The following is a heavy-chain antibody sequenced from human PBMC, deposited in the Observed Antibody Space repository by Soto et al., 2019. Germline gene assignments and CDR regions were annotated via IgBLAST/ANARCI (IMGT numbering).Heavy chain of an antibody. Sequence: QVQLVQSGAEEAKPGASVKVSCKASGYSLTRYGIHWVRQAPGQRPEWMGWINVGNGNTKYSQKFQDRVTITRDTSASTAYMALSSLRSEDTAVYYCARKDDLWDSSGLDYWGQGTLVTVSS. CDR1: GYSLTRYG. V-gene: IGHV1-3*05. CDR3: ARKDDLWDSSGLDY. D-gene: IGHD3-22*01. CDR2: INVGNGNT. J-gene: IGHJ4*02.